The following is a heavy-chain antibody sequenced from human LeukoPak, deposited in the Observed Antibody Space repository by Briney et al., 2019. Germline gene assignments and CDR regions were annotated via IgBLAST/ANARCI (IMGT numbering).Heavy chain of an antibody. V-gene: IGHV3-33*01. CDR1: GFTFSTYG. D-gene: IGHD1-7*01. CDR2: IWNDGRSQ. J-gene: IGHJ4*02. Sequence: GGSLRLSCAASGFTFSTYGMHWVRQAPGKGLEWVAIIWNDGRSQYYGDSVKGRFTISRDNSNNTLFLHMNNLRVEDTAVYYCVRDANYYFDYWGEGTLVTVSS. CDR3: VRDANYYFDY.